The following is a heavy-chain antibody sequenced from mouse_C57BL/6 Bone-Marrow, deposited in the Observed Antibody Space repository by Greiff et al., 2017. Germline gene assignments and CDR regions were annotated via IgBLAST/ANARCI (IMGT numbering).Heavy chain of an antibody. CDR1: GYTFTSYW. J-gene: IGHJ1*03. Sequence: QVQLQQPGAELVKPGASVKLSCKASGYTFTSYWMHWVKQRPGRGLEWIGRIDPNRGGTKYNEKFKSKATLTVDKPSSTAYMQLSSLTSEDSAVYYCARSGLITTVVARNWYFDVWGTGTTVTVSS. D-gene: IGHD1-1*01. CDR3: ARSGLITTVVARNWYFDV. V-gene: IGHV1-72*01. CDR2: IDPNRGGT.